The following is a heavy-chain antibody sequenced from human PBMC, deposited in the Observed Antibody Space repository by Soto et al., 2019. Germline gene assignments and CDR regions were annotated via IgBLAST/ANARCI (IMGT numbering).Heavy chain of an antibody. V-gene: IGHV1-69*12. Sequence: QVQLVQSGAEVKKPGSSVKVSCKASGGTFSSYAISWVRQAPGQGLEWMGGIIPIFGTANYAQKFQGRVTMTAAESTSTPYRELSSLRSEDTAVYYCARTASIAAREYYYYGMDVWGQGTTVTVSS. J-gene: IGHJ6*02. CDR1: GGTFSSYA. CDR2: IIPIFGTA. D-gene: IGHD6-6*01. CDR3: ARTASIAAREYYYYGMDV.